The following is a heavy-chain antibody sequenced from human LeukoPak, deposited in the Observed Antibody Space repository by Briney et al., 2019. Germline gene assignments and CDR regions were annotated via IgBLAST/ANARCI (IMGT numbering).Heavy chain of an antibody. CDR3: ARGPWLERPDGYFDY. D-gene: IGHD6-19*01. Sequence: GRSLRLSCAASGFTFSSYAMHWVRQAPGKGLEWVAVISYDGSNKCYADSVKGRFTISRDNSKNTLYLQMNSLRAEDTAVYYCARGPWLERPDGYFDYWGQGTLVTVSS. CDR2: ISYDGSNK. J-gene: IGHJ4*02. V-gene: IGHV3-30-3*01. CDR1: GFTFSSYA.